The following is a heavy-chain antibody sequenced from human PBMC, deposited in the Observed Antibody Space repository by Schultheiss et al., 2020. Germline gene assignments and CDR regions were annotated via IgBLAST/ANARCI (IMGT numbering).Heavy chain of an antibody. J-gene: IGHJ4*02. CDR2: IYYSGST. V-gene: IGHV4-31*03. CDR1: GGSISSGGYY. D-gene: IGHD6-6*01. CDR3: ARLGAHRQLAPFDY. Sequence: SQTLSLTCTVSGGSISSGGYYWSWIRQHPGKGLEWIGYIYYSGSTYYNPSLKSRVTISVDTSKNQFSLKLSSVTAADTAVYYCARLGAHRQLAPFDYWGQGTLVTVSS.